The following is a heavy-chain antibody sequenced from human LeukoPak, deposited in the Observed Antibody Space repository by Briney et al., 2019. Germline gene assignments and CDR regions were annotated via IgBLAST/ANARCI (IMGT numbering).Heavy chain of an antibody. CDR3: ARGSSSQAFDI. V-gene: IGHV4-39*01. J-gene: IGHJ3*02. CDR1: GGSISSSTYY. CDR2: IYYSGST. Sequence: PSETLSLTCTVSGGSISSSTYYWGRIRQPPGKGLEWIGTIYYSGSTNYNPSLKSRVTISIDTSKNQFSLKLSSVAAADTAVYYCARGSSSQAFDIWGQGTMVTVSS. D-gene: IGHD6-6*01.